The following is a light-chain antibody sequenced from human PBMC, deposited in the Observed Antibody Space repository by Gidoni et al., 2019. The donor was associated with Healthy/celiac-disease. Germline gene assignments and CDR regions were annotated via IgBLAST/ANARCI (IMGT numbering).Light chain of an antibody. J-gene: IGKJ4*01. CDR1: QDISNY. CDR2: DAS. Sequence: DIQMTQSPSSLSASVGDRVTITCQASQDISNYLNWYQQKPAKAPKRLIYDASNLETGVPSRFSGSGSGTDFTFTISSLQPEDIATYYCQQYDNLPRALTFGGGTKVEIK. V-gene: IGKV1-33*01. CDR3: QQYDNLPRALT.